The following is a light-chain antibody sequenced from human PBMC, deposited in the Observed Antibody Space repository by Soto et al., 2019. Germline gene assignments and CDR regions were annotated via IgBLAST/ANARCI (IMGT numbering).Light chain of an antibody. CDR1: QSVDSN. J-gene: IGKJ2*01. CDR3: QQYRDWPFT. Sequence: EIVMTQSPATLSVSPGERVTLSCRASQSVDSNLAWYQQKPGQAPRLLIYGESSRATGIPGTFSGSGSGAEFTLTISSLQSEDFAIYYCQQYRDWPFTFGQGTKLEIK. V-gene: IGKV3-15*01. CDR2: GES.